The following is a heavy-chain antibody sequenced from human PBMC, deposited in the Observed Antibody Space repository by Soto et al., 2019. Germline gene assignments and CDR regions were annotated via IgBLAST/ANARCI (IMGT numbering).Heavy chain of an antibody. D-gene: IGHD3-22*01. CDR1: GGSISSYY. V-gene: IGHV4-59*08. CDR2: IYYSGST. CDR3: ARTYDYDSSGYFSFDY. Sequence: SETLSLTCTVSGGSISSYYWSWIRQPPGKGLEWIGYIYYSGSTNYNPSLKSRVTISVDTFKNQFSLKLSSVTAADTAVYYCARTYDYDSSGYFSFDYWGQGTLVTVSS. J-gene: IGHJ4*02.